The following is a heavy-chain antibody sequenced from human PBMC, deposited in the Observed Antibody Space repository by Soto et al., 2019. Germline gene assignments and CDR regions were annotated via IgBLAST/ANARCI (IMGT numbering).Heavy chain of an antibody. Sequence: SETLSLTCTFSGGSISSYYWSWIRQPPGKGLEWIGYIYYSGSTNYNPSLKSRVTISVDTSKNQFSLKLSSVTAADTAVYYCARVTYGGYVYFDYWGQGTLVTVSS. D-gene: IGHD5-12*01. J-gene: IGHJ4*02. CDR2: IYYSGST. V-gene: IGHV4-59*01. CDR1: GGSISSYY. CDR3: ARVTYGGYVYFDY.